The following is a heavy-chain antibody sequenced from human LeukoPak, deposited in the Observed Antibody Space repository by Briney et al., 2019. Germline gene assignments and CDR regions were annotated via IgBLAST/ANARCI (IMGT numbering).Heavy chain of an antibody. CDR1: GFTFSSYG. Sequence: PGGSLRLSCAASGFTFSSYGMHWVRQAPGKGLEWVAVISYDGSNKYYADSVKGRFTISRDNARSSLYLQMNSLRAEDTAVYYCACRPSDISYYGVFDYWGQGTLVTVSS. V-gene: IGHV3-30*03. J-gene: IGHJ4*02. CDR2: ISYDGSNK. D-gene: IGHD3-22*01. CDR3: ACRPSDISYYGVFDY.